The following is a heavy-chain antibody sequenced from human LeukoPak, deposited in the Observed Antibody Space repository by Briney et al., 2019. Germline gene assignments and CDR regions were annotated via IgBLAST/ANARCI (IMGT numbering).Heavy chain of an antibody. V-gene: IGHV1-18*01. CDR3: ARDGTTDVLLWFGEPYD. J-gene: IGHJ4*02. CDR1: GYTFTSYG. D-gene: IGHD3-10*01. Sequence: GASVKVSCKACGYTFTSYGISWARQAPGQGLEWMGWISAYNGNTNYAQKLQGRVTMTTDTSTSTAYMELRSLRSDDTAVYYCARDGTTDVLLWFGEPYDCGQGTLVTVSS. CDR2: ISAYNGNT.